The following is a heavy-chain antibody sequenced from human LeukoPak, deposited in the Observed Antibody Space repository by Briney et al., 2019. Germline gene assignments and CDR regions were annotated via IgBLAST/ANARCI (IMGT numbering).Heavy chain of an antibody. D-gene: IGHD1-1*01. V-gene: IGHV3-21*01. CDR3: ARNWNDSPIDY. CDR1: GFTFSSYS. Sequence: GGSLRLSCAASGFTFSSYSMNWVRQAPGKGLEWVSSISSSSSYIYYADSVKGRFTISRDNAKNSLYLQINSLRAEDTAVYYCARNWNDSPIDYWGQGTLVTVSS. J-gene: IGHJ4*02. CDR2: ISSSSSYI.